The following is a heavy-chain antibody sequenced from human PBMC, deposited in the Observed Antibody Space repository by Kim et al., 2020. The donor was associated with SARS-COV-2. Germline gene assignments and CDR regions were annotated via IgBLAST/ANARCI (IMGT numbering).Heavy chain of an antibody. CDR1: GFTFEDYS. J-gene: IGHJ5*01. Sequence: GGSLRLSCAVSGFTFEDYSMHWVRQAPGKGLEWVSFISWDGVISYYADSIGGRFTVSRDNSKEFLYLQMNNLRVEDTALYYCSRGRGGSFILDSWGHGTLVTVSS. V-gene: IGHV3-43D*03. D-gene: IGHD3-10*01. CDR2: ISWDGVIS. CDR3: SRGRGGSFILDS.